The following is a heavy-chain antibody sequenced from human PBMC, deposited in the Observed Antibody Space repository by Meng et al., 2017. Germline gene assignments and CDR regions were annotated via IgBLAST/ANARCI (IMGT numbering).Heavy chain of an antibody. Sequence: LQLQRSGPGPVKPSETLPLTCTGSGGVISRCSCYWGWIRQPPGKGLEWIGSIYYSGSTYYNPSLKSRVTISVDTSKNQFSLKLSSVTAADTAVYYCARDFTAVVVAARWGWFDPWGQGTLVTVSS. V-gene: IGHV4-39*07. CDR3: ARDFTAVVVAARWGWFDP. CDR2: IYYSGST. J-gene: IGHJ5*02. D-gene: IGHD2-15*01. CDR1: GGVISRCSCY.